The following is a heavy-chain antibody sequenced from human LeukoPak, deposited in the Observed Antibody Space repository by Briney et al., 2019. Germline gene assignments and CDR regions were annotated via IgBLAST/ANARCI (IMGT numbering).Heavy chain of an antibody. V-gene: IGHV3-7*01. J-gene: IGHJ4*02. CDR3: ARLFAYGSGAEAFDY. Sequence: PGGSLRLSCGASGFTLSNYWMTWVRQAPGKGLEWVANINKDGSEKYYVDSVRGRFTISRDSAKNSLYLQMDSLRAGDTALYYCARLFAYGSGAEAFDYWGQGTLVTVSS. D-gene: IGHD3-10*01. CDR1: GFTLSNYW. CDR2: INKDGSEK.